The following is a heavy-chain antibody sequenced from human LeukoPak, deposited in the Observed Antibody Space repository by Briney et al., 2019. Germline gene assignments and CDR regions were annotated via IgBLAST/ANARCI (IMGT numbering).Heavy chain of an antibody. J-gene: IGHJ6*03. CDR1: GYTFTGYY. CDR3: ARDQGGQGLPHYYYYMDV. D-gene: IGHD4-11*01. V-gene: IGHV1-2*02. Sequence: GASVKVSCKASGYTFTGYYMHWVRQAPGQGLEWMGWINPNSGGTNYAQKFQGRVTMTRDTSISTAYMELSRLRSDDTAVYYCARDQGGQGLPHYYYYMDVWGKGTTVTISS. CDR2: INPNSGGT.